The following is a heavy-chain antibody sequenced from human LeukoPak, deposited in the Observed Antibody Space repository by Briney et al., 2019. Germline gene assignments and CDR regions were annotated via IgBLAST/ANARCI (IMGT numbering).Heavy chain of an antibody. CDR1: GFTFSSYS. V-gene: IGHV3-21*01. Sequence: GGSLRLSCAASGFTFSSYSMNWVRQAPGKGLEWVSSISSSSSYIYYADSVKGRFTISRDNAKNSLYLQMNSLRAEDTAAYYCARGDSSGWYGGDYWGQGTLVTVSS. CDR2: ISSSSSYI. J-gene: IGHJ4*02. D-gene: IGHD6-19*01. CDR3: ARGDSSGWYGGDY.